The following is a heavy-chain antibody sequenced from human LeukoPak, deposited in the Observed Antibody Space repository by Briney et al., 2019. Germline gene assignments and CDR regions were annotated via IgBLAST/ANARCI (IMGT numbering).Heavy chain of an antibody. Sequence: GGSLRLSCAASGFTFSSYGMHWVRQAPGKGLEWVAFIRYDGSNKYYADSVKGRFTISRDNSKNTLYLQMNSLRAEDTAVYYCAKESGDYHYYDRDYFDYWGQGTLVTVSS. J-gene: IGHJ4*02. CDR2: IRYDGSNK. CDR3: AKESGDYHYYDRDYFDY. CDR1: GFTFSSYG. V-gene: IGHV3-30*02. D-gene: IGHD3-22*01.